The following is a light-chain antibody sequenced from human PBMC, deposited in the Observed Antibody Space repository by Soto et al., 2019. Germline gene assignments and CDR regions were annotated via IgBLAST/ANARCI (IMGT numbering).Light chain of an antibody. CDR1: QSVSSN. CDR3: QQRSSWPFT. CDR2: GVY. V-gene: IGKV3D-15*01. Sequence: EIVMTQSPTILSVSPGERATLSCRASQSVSSNLAWYQQKPGQAPRLLIYGVYTRAPGIPARFSGSGSGTEFTLTISSLQSEDFSVYYCQQRSSWPFTFGPGTKVDIK. J-gene: IGKJ3*01.